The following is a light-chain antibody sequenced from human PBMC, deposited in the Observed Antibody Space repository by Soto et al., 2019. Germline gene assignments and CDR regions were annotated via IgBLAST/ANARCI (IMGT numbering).Light chain of an antibody. Sequence: DIQMTQPPSSLSASVGDRVIITCQASQGITNYLNWYQQKPGKAPKLLIYGASNLETGVPSRFSGSGSGTDFTFTISSLQAEDIATYFCQQYDSVFTFGQGTRLEI. V-gene: IGKV1-33*01. CDR2: GAS. CDR1: QGITNY. CDR3: QQYDSVFT. J-gene: IGKJ5*01.